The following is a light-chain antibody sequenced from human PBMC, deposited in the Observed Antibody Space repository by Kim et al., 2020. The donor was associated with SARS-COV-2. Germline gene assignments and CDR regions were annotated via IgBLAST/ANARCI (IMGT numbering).Light chain of an antibody. CDR1: NTGIKR. J-gene: IGLJ3*02. Sequence: APGKTARISCGGNNTGIKRVHWYQQKPGQAPVLVIYYESDRPSGILERFSGSNSGNTATLTISRVEAGDEADYYCQVWDSSSDHPVFGGGTQLTVL. CDR3: QVWDSSSDHPV. V-gene: IGLV3-21*04. CDR2: YES.